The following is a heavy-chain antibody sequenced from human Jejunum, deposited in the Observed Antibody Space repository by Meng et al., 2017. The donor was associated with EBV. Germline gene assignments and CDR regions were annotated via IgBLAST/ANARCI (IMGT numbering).Heavy chain of an antibody. Sequence: QVELVQYGHGVKKPGASAKVNRKASGYTLTSYAMHWVRQAPGQGLEWMGWINAGNDNTRYSQKFQGRVTITRDTSASTASMELSSLRSEDTAVYYCARVRTEGSGSFYGYWGQGTLVTVSS. J-gene: IGHJ4*02. CDR3: ARVRTEGSGSFYGY. CDR1: GYTLTSYA. V-gene: IGHV1-3*01. CDR2: INAGNDNT. D-gene: IGHD1-26*01.